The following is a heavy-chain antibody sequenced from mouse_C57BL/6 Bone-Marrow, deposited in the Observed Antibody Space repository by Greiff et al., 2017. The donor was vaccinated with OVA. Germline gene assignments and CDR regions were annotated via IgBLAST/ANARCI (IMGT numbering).Heavy chain of an antibody. CDR3: ARYGRGGYYFDY. J-gene: IGHJ2*01. Sequence: EVQRVESGPGLVKPSQSLSLTCSVSGYSITSGYYWNWIRQFPGNKLEWMGYISYDGSNNYNPSLKNRISITRDTSKNQFFLKLNSVTTEDTATYYCARYGRGGYYFDYWGQGTTLTVSS. V-gene: IGHV3-6*01. D-gene: IGHD1-1*01. CDR2: ISYDGSN. CDR1: GYSITSGYY.